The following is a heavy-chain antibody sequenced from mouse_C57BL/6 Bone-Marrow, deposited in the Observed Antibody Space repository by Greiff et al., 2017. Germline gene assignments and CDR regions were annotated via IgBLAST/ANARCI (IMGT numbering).Heavy chain of an antibody. Sequence: VQRVESGPELVRPGTSVKMSCKASGYTFFTYWMNWVKQRPGQGLEWIGQIFPASGSTYYNEMYKDKAALTVDTSSSTAYMQLSSLTSEDTAVYFCARCLYYGSSFCWYFDVWGTGTTVTVSA. CDR3: ARCLYYGSSFCWYFDV. D-gene: IGHD1-1*01. CDR2: IFPASGST. CDR1: GYTFFTYW. V-gene: IGHV1-70*01. J-gene: IGHJ1*03.